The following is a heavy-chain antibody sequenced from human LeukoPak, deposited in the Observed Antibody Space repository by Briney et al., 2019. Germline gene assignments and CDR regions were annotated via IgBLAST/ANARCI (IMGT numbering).Heavy chain of an antibody. D-gene: IGHD3-10*01. Sequence: SETLSLTCAVSAGSISSGGYSWSWIRQPPGKGLEWIGYIHYSGSTNYNPSLKSRLTISVETSKNQFSLKLSSVTAADTAVYYCARPGLLLWFGELLPHHPFDYWGQGTLVTVSS. CDR2: IHYSGST. V-gene: IGHV4-61*08. J-gene: IGHJ4*02. CDR3: ARPGLLLWFGELLPHHPFDY. CDR1: AGSISSGGYS.